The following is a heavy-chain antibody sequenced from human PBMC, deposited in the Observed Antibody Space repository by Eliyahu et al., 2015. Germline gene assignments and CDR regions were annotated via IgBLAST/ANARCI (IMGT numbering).Heavy chain of an antibody. J-gene: IGHJ4*02. CDR1: GGSFSGYY. Sequence: QVQLQQWGAGLLKPSETLSLTCAVYGGSFSGYYWXWIRXPPGKGLEWIGEINHSGSTNYHPSLKSRVTISVDTSKNQFSLKLSSVTAADTAVYYCARGRVWFGPSFFDYWGQGTLVTVSS. D-gene: IGHD3-10*01. CDR2: INHSGST. V-gene: IGHV4-34*01. CDR3: ARGRVWFGPSFFDY.